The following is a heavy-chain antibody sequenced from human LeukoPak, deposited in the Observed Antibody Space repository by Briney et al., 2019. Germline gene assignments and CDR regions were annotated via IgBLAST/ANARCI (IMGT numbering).Heavy chain of an antibody. CDR3: STYDILTGYFC. CDR2: IYYSGST. Sequence: PSETLSLTCTVSGGSISSSSYYWGWMRQPPGQGLEWIGSIYYSGSTYYSPSLKSRVTISVDTSKNQLYLKLRSVTPADPAVYYCSTYDILTGYFCWGQGTLVTVSS. CDR1: GGSISSSSYY. V-gene: IGHV4-39*07. D-gene: IGHD3-9*01. J-gene: IGHJ4*02.